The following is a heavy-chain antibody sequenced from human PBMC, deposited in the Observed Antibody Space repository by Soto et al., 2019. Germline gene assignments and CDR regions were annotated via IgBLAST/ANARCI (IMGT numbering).Heavy chain of an antibody. CDR2: IYYSGST. CDR3: ARFRRSGGDEYSSSFFDY. CDR1: GGSISSGDYY. Sequence: PSETLSLTCTVSGGSISSGDYYWSWIRQPPGKGLEWIGYIYYSGSTYYNPSLKSRVTISVDTSKNQFSLKLSSVTAADTAVYYCARFRRSGGDEYSSSFFDYWGQGTLVTVSS. D-gene: IGHD6-6*01. J-gene: IGHJ4*02. V-gene: IGHV4-30-4*01.